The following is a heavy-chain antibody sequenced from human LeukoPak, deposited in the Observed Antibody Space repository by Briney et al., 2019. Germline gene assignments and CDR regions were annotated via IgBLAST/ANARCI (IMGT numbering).Heavy chain of an antibody. D-gene: IGHD2-8*02. J-gene: IGHJ6*04. CDR3: AAASVAPGGHFYGMDV. Sequence: GASVKVSCKAFGFTFSNSAVQWVRQARGQRLEWIGWIVVASGKTNYAQSFQGRLTVSRDMSTRTAYMEVGSLRSEDTAVYYCAAASVAPGGHFYGMDVWGKGTTVTVSS. CDR1: GFTFSNSA. V-gene: IGHV1-58*01. CDR2: IVVASGKT.